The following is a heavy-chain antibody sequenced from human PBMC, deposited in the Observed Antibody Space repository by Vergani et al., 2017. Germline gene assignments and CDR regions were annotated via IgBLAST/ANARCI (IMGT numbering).Heavy chain of an antibody. CDR3: AGRHIAYCGGDCYP. Sequence: QVQLVESGGGVVQPGRSLRLSCAASGFTFSSYAMHWVRQAPGKGLEWVAVISYDGSNKYYADSVKGRFTISRDNSKNTLYLQMNSLRAEDTAVYYCAGRHIAYCGGDCYPWGQGTLVTVSS. J-gene: IGHJ5*02. CDR1: GFTFSSYA. D-gene: IGHD2-21*02. CDR2: ISYDGSNK. V-gene: IGHV3-30-3*01.